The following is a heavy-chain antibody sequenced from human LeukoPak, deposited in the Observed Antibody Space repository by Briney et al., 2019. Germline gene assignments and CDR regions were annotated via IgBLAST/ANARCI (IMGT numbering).Heavy chain of an antibody. Sequence: GGSLRLSCAASGFTFSSYGMHWVRQAPGKGPEWVAFIRYDGSNKYYADSVKGRFTISRDNSKNTLYLRMNSLRAEDTAVYYCAKARGYYYDSSSWPWYFDLWGRGSLVTVSS. D-gene: IGHD3-22*01. CDR1: GFTFSSYG. J-gene: IGHJ2*01. CDR3: AKARGYYYDSSSWPWYFDL. V-gene: IGHV3-30*02. CDR2: IRYDGSNK.